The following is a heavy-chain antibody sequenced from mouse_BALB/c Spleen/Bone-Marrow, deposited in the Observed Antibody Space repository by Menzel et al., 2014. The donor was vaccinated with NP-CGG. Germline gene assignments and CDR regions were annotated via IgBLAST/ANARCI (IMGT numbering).Heavy chain of an antibody. CDR3: ARSKDWYFDV. J-gene: IGHJ1*01. CDR1: GYTFTSYM. CDR2: VNPYSDGT. Sequence: VHVKQSEPELVKPGASVKMSCKASGYTFTSYMMHWVKQKPGQGLEWVGYVNPYSDGTYYTEDFKGKATLTSDKSSSTVYMELSSLTSEDSAVFYCARSKDWYFDVWGAGTTVTVSS. V-gene: IGHV1-14*01.